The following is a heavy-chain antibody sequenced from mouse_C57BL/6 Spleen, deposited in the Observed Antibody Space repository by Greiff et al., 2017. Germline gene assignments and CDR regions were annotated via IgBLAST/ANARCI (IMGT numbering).Heavy chain of an antibody. CDR2: ISYDGSN. J-gene: IGHJ2*01. Sequence: ESGPGLVKPSQSLSLTCSVTGYSITSGYYWNWIRQFPGNKLEWMGYISYDGSNNYNPSLKNRISITRDTSKNQFFLKLNSVTTEDTAAXYCARALYYCGSGLDYWGQGTTLTVSS. D-gene: IGHD1-1*01. CDR1: GYSITSGYY. CDR3: ARALYYCGSGLDY. V-gene: IGHV3-6*01.